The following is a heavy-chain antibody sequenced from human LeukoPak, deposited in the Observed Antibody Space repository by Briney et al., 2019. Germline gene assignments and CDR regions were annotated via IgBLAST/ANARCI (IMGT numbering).Heavy chain of an antibody. J-gene: IGHJ4*02. V-gene: IGHV4-39*01. D-gene: IGHD6-13*01. CDR1: GGSISSSSYY. CDR3: AGYSSSWSQVDY. Sequence: PSETLSLTCTVSGGSISSSSYYWGWIRQPPGKGLEWIGSIYCSGSTYYNPSLKSRVTISVDTSKNQFSLKLSSVTAADTAVYYCAGYSSSWSQVDYWGQGTLVTVSS. CDR2: IYCSGST.